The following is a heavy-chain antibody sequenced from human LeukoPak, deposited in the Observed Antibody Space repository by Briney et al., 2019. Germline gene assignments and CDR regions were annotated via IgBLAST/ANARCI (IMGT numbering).Heavy chain of an antibody. CDR2: FYSGGDT. D-gene: IGHD6-13*01. J-gene: IGHJ4*02. V-gene: IGHV3-66*01. Sequence: PGGSLRLSCAASGFTFSSYAMSWVRQAPGKGLECVSVFYSGGDTNYADSVKGRFTISRDNSKNMAYLQMNSLRAEDTAVYYCTTAQLYSGIWYGRDYWGQGTLVTVSS. CDR3: TTAQLYSGIWYGRDY. CDR1: GFTFSSYA.